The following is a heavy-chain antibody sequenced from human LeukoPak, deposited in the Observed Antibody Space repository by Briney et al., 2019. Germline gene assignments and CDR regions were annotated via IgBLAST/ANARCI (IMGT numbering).Heavy chain of an antibody. CDR2: MNPNSGDT. CDR1: GYTFTNYE. Sequence: ASVKVSCKASGYTFTNYEINWVRQATGHGLEWMGWMNPNSGDTAYAQTFQGRITMTRSTSITTAYMELSGLRSEDTAVYYCARGLGSYDSNELTWPMISFWGQGTQDTVSS. J-gene: IGHJ4*02. V-gene: IGHV1-8*01. D-gene: IGHD3-22*01. CDR3: ARGLGSYDSNELTWPMISF.